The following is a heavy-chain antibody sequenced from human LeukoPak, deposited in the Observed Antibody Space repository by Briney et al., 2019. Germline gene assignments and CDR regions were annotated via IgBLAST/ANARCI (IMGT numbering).Heavy chain of an antibody. CDR3: ARDRGYYFDY. CDR2: ISSSSSTI. D-gene: IGHD3-10*01. V-gene: IGHV3-48*01. CDR1: GFTFSAYH. Sequence: GGSLRLSCAASGFTFSAYHINWVRQAPGKGLEWLSYISSSSSTIYYADSVKGRFTISRDNAKNSLYLQMNSLRAEDTAVYYCARDRGYYFDYWGQGTLVTVSS. J-gene: IGHJ4*02.